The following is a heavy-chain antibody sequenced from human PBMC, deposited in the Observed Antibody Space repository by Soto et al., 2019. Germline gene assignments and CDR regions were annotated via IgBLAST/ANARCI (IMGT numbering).Heavy chain of an antibody. J-gene: IGHJ5*02. CDR3: ARGCLKRTPGGGWSDP. CDR2: IIPIFGTA. V-gene: IGHV1-69*13. CDR1: GGTFSSYA. Sequence: SVKVSCKASGGTFSSYAISWVRQAPGQGLEWMGGIIPIFGTANYAQKFQGRVTITADESTSTAYMELSSLRSEDTAVYYCARGCLKRTPGGGWSDPWGQGTLVTVSS. D-gene: IGHD3-16*01.